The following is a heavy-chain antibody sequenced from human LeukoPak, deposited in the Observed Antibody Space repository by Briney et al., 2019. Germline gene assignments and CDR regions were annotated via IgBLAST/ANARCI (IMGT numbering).Heavy chain of an antibody. CDR1: GYTFTSYG. J-gene: IGHJ4*02. CDR3: AYVDTAMVNFDY. D-gene: IGHD5-18*01. CDR2: ISAYNANT. V-gene: IGHV1-18*01. Sequence: ASVKVSCKASGYTFTSYGISWVRQAPGQGLEWMGWISAYNANTNYAQKLQGRVTMTTDTSTTTAYMELRSLRSDDTAVYYCAYVDTAMVNFDYWGQGTLVTVSS.